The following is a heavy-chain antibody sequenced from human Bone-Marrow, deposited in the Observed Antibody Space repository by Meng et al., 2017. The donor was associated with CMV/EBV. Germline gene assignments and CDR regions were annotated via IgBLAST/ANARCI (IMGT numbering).Heavy chain of an antibody. J-gene: IGHJ4*02. Sequence: ASVKVSCKASGYTFTGYYMHWVRQAPGQGLEWVGWINPNSGGTNYAQKFQGRVTMTRDTSISTAYMELSRLRSDDTAVYYCARDPEYCSSTSCLPFDYWGQGTLVTVSS. D-gene: IGHD2-2*01. CDR3: ARDPEYCSSTSCLPFDY. CDR1: GYTFTGYY. CDR2: INPNSGGT. V-gene: IGHV1-2*02.